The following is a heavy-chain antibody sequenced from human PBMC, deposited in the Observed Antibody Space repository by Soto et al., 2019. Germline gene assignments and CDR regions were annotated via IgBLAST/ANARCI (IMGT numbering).Heavy chain of an antibody. V-gene: IGHV5-10-1*01. CDR1: GYSFTSYW. CDR3: AKVDTAMAYGMDV. D-gene: IGHD5-18*01. J-gene: IGHJ6*02. Sequence: PGESLKMSCKGSGYSFTSYWISWVRQMPGKGLEWMGRIDPSDSYTNYSPSFQGHVTISADKSISTAYLQWSSLKASDTAMYYCAKVDTAMAYGMDVWGQGTTVTVSS. CDR2: IDPSDSYT.